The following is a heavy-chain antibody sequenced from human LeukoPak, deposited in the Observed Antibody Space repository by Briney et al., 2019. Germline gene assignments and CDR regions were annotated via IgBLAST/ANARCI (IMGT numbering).Heavy chain of an antibody. CDR3: AKGNVGEYDY. V-gene: IGHV3-21*04. CDR2: ITSSSSYV. D-gene: IGHD3-10*01. CDR1: RFTFSNYN. J-gene: IGHJ4*02. Sequence: GGSLRLSCEASRFTFSNYNMNWVRQAPGQRLEWVSSITSSSSYVFYADSVKGRFTISRDNSKNTLYLQMNSLRAEDTAVYYCAKGNVGEYDYWGQGTLVTVSS.